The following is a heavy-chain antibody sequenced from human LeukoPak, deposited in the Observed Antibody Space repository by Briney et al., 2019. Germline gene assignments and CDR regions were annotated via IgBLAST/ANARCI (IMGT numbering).Heavy chain of an antibody. J-gene: IGHJ4*02. CDR3: ARSGGWQSPFDY. CDR2: IYTSGST. D-gene: IGHD6-19*01. Sequence: SETLSLTCTVSGGSISSYYWSWIRRPPGRGLEWIGYIYTSGSTNYNPSLKSRVTISLDTSKNHFSLNLSSATAADPAMYYCARSGGWQSPFDYWGQGTLVTVSS. CDR1: GGSISSYY. V-gene: IGHV4-4*09.